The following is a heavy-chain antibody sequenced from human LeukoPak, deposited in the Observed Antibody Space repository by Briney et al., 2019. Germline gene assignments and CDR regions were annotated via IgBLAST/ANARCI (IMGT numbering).Heavy chain of an antibody. Sequence: SETLSLTCAVYGGSFSGYYWSWIRQPPGKGLEWIGEMNHSGGTYYNPSLKSRFTISIAMSKNQFSLKLSSVTAADTAVYYCARPYDGPYGMDVWGQGTTVTVSS. D-gene: IGHD2-8*01. J-gene: IGHJ6*02. CDR3: ARPYDGPYGMDV. CDR1: GGSFSGYY. CDR2: MNHSGGT. V-gene: IGHV4-34*01.